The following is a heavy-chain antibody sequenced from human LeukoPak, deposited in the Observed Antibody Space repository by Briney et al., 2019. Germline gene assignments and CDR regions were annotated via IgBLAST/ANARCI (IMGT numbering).Heavy chain of an antibody. Sequence: TGGSLRLSCVASGFTFSSYWMSWVRQAPGKRLQWVANIKQDGTEKYYVDSVKGRLTISRDSAKNSLYLQLNSLRAEDTAVYYCAREWVSTDYWGQGTLVTVSS. V-gene: IGHV3-7*01. CDR3: AREWVSTDY. CDR2: IKQDGTEK. CDR1: GFTFSSYW. J-gene: IGHJ4*02. D-gene: IGHD5/OR15-5a*01.